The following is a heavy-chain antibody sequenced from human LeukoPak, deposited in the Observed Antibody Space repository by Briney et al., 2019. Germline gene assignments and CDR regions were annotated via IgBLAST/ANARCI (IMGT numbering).Heavy chain of an antibody. J-gene: IGHJ3*01. V-gene: IGHV3-48*03. CDR1: GFTFSSYE. CDR2: ISSSGSTT. CDR3: ARDGGSYYFVGSVSDF. Sequence: PGGSLRLSCAASGFTFSSYEMNWVRQAPGKGLEWVSYISSSGSTTYYADSVKGRFTISRDNAKNSLYPQMNSLRAEDTAVYYCARDGGSYYFVGSVSDFWGQGTMVTVSS. D-gene: IGHD1-26*01.